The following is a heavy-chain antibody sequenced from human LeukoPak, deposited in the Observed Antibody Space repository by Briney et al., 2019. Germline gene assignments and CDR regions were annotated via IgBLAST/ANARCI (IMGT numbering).Heavy chain of an antibody. CDR1: GGSFSAYY. D-gene: IGHD3-3*01. CDR2: IDHTGST. J-gene: IGHJ4*02. CDR3: AKPYYRSGTGGFDY. Sequence: SETLSLTCAVYGGSFSAYYWSWIRQSPGKGLEWIGEIDHTGSTNYNPSLKSRATMSVDTSKNQFSLKLTSVTAADTAVYYCAKPYYRSGTGGFDYWGQGTLVTVSS. V-gene: IGHV4-34*01.